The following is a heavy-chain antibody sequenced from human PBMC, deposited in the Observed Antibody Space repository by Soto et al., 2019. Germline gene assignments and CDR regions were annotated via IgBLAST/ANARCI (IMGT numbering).Heavy chain of an antibody. D-gene: IGHD3-3*01. CDR3: AKDLRDVTIFGVVIQYYYYYGMDV. J-gene: IGHJ6*02. V-gene: IGHV3-30*18. CDR2: ISYDGSNK. CDR1: GFTFSSYG. Sequence: GGSLRLSCAASGFTFSSYGMHWVRQAPGKGLEWVAVISYDGSNKYYADSVKGRFTISRDNSKNTLYLQMNSLRAEDTAVYYCAKDLRDVTIFGVVIQYYYYYGMDVWGQGTTVTVSS.